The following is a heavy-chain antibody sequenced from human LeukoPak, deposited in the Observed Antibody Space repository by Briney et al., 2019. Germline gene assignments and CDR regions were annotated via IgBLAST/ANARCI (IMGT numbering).Heavy chain of an antibody. D-gene: IGHD3-3*01. V-gene: IGHV3-13*01. CDR1: GFTFSRYD. Sequence: GGSLRLSCAASGFTFSRYDMHWVRHATGKGLEWVSGIGTAGDTYYAGSVKGRFTISRENAKNSLYLQMNSLRAEDTAVYYCANLYVGIFDLSDYWGQGTLVTVSS. CDR2: IGTAGDT. CDR3: ANLYVGIFDLSDY. J-gene: IGHJ4*02.